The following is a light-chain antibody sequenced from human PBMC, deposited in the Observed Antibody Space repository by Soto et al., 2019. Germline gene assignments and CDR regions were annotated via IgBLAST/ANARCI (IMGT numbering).Light chain of an antibody. J-gene: IGKJ1*01. Sequence: EIVLTQSPGTLSLSPGERATLSCRASQRFNSNYLAWYQQKPGQASRLLIYGASSRATGTPDRFSGSGSGTDFTLTISRLEPEDFAVYYCHQYGRSPRTFGQGTKVDIK. V-gene: IGKV3-20*01. CDR2: GAS. CDR1: QRFNSNY. CDR3: HQYGRSPRT.